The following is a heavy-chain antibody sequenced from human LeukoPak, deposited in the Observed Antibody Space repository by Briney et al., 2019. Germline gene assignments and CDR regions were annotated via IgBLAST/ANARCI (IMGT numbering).Heavy chain of an antibody. D-gene: IGHD5-12*01. CDR2: ISSSGNTI. CDR3: ARLEGWLRGFPDY. J-gene: IGHJ4*02. V-gene: IGHV3-11*04. Sequence: GGSLRLSCAASGYTFSDYYASWMREALREGVEWGSYISSSGNTIYYADSVKGRFTISRDNAKNSLYLQMNSLRAEDTAVYYCARLEGWLRGFPDYWGQGTLVTVSS. CDR1: GYTFSDYY.